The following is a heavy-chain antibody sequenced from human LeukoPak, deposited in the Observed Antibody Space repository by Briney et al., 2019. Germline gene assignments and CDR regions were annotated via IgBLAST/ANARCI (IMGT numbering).Heavy chain of an antibody. CDR2: IYPGDSDT. Sequence: GESLKISCEGSGYSFTSYWIGWVRQMPGKGLEWMGIIYPGDSDTRYSPSFQGQVTISADKSISTAYLQWSSLKASDTAMYYCARLGSRYCSSTSCLNWFDPWGQGTLVTVSS. CDR1: GYSFTSYW. D-gene: IGHD2-2*01. CDR3: ARLGSRYCSSTSCLNWFDP. J-gene: IGHJ5*02. V-gene: IGHV5-51*01.